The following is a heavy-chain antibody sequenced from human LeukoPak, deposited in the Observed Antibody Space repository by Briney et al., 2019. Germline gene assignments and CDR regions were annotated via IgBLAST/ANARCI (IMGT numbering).Heavy chain of an antibody. CDR3: AKARSYYYDSSGSSAFDY. J-gene: IGHJ4*02. CDR1: GFTFSSYG. D-gene: IGHD3-22*01. Sequence: GGSLRLSCAASGFTFSSYGMHWVRQAPGKGLEWVAVISYDGSNKYYADSVKGRFTISRDNSKNTLYLQMNSLRAEDTAVYYCAKARSYYYDSSGSSAFDYWGQGTLVTVSS. CDR2: ISYDGSNK. V-gene: IGHV3-30*18.